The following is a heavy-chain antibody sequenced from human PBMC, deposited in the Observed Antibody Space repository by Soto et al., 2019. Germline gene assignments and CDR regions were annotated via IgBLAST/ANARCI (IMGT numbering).Heavy chain of an antibody. J-gene: IGHJ6*02. CDR2: ISRSSSNI. CDR3: ARDLKVAAAGTGYYYYGMDV. Sequence: EVQLVESGGGLVKPGGSLRLSCAASGFNFSSYSMNWVRQAPGKGLEWVSSISRSSSNIYYVDSVKGRFTISRDNAKNSLYLQMNSLRAEDTAVYYCARDLKVAAAGTGYYYYGMDVWGLGTTVTVSS. D-gene: IGHD6-13*01. V-gene: IGHV3-21*01. CDR1: GFNFSSYS.